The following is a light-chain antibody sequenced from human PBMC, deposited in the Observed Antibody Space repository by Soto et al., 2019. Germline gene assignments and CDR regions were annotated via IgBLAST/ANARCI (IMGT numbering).Light chain of an antibody. Sequence: ENVLTQSPGTLSLSPGEEGTLSCRASQSVNNNDLAWYQQIPGQPPRLLIYGASTRATGIPDRFSGRGSGTDFTLTISRLEPEDFSIYYCQQYATSPRTFGQGTKVEIK. V-gene: IGKV3-20*01. J-gene: IGKJ1*01. CDR3: QQYATSPRT. CDR2: GAS. CDR1: QSVNNND.